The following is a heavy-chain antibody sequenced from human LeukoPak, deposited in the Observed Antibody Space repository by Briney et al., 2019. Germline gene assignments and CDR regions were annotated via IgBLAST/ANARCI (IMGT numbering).Heavy chain of an antibody. Sequence: SETLSLTCTVSGGSISSYYWSWIRQPPGKGLEWIGYIYYSGSTNYNPSLKSRVTISVDTSKNQFSLKLSSVTAADTVVYYCARESIAVRPTHYFDYWGQGTLVTVSS. D-gene: IGHD6-6*01. V-gene: IGHV4-59*01. CDR3: ARESIAVRPTHYFDY. CDR2: IYYSGST. CDR1: GGSISSYY. J-gene: IGHJ4*02.